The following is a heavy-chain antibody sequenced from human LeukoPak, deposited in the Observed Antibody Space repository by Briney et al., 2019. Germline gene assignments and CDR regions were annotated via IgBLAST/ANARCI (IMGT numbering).Heavy chain of an antibody. Sequence: HPGGSLRLSCAASGFTFSGYSMNWVRQAPGKGLEWVSYISSSSSTIYYADSVKGRFTISRDNAKNSLYLQMNSLRVEDTTVYYCAREARFGELSLNYWGQGTLVTVSS. V-gene: IGHV3-48*04. D-gene: IGHD3-10*01. CDR1: GFTFSGYS. CDR3: AREARFGELSLNY. CDR2: ISSSSSTI. J-gene: IGHJ4*02.